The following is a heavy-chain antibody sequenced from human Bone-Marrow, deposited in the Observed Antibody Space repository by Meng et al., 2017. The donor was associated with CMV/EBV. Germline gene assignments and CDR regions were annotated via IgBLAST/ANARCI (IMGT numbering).Heavy chain of an antibody. CDR3: ATKTSCSGGSCYEPYYFDS. J-gene: IGHJ4*02. D-gene: IGHD2-15*01. CDR2: ISYDGSKK. V-gene: IGHV3-30-3*01. Sequence: GESLKISCAAAGFIFSSYAMHWVRQAPGKGLEWVAIISYDGSKKYDADSVKGRFTITRDKSKSTLYLQMNSLGDEDRAVYYCATKTSCSGGSCYEPYYFDSWGQGTLVTVSS. CDR1: GFIFSSYA.